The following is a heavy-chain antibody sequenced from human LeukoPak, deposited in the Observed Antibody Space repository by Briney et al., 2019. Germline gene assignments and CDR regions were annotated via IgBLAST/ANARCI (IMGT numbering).Heavy chain of an antibody. D-gene: IGHD3-16*01. CDR2: ISGSSSDT. CDR1: GFTFSNYR. Sequence: GESLKISCAASGFTFSNYRMNWVRQAPGKGLEWVSSISGSSSDTRYADSVKGRFTISRDNAKNSLFLQMDSLRAEDTALYYCARDGAGLDYWGQGTLVTVSS. J-gene: IGHJ4*02. CDR3: ARDGAGLDY. V-gene: IGHV3-21*01.